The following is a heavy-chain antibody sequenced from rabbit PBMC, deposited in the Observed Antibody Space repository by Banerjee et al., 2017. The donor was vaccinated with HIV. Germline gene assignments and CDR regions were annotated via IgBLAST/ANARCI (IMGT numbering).Heavy chain of an antibody. V-gene: IGHV1S45*01. CDR2: IYGGSSGST. J-gene: IGHJ4*01. Sequence: QEQLEESGGDLVKPEGSLTLTCTASGFSFSGSYWICWVRQAPGKGLEWIACIYGGSSGSTAYATWAKGRFPISKTSSTTVTLQMTSLTAADTATYFCARSYPDYGDAMGNLWGPGTLVTVS. CDR3: ARSYPDYGDAMGNL. D-gene: IGHD2-1*01. CDR1: GFSFSGSYW.